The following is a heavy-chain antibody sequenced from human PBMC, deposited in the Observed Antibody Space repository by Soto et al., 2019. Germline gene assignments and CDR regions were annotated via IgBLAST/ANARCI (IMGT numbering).Heavy chain of an antibody. D-gene: IGHD3-10*01. J-gene: IGHJ3*02. V-gene: IGHV3-33*01. CDR1: GFTFSSYG. Sequence: GGSLRLSCAASGFTFSSYGMHWVRQAPGKGLEWVAVIWYDGSNKYYADSVKGRFTISRDNSKNTLYLQMNSLRAEDTAVYYCARGYRLRVPHREGVFAIWAKGPMV. CDR2: IWYDGSNK. CDR3: ARGYRLRVPHREGVFAI.